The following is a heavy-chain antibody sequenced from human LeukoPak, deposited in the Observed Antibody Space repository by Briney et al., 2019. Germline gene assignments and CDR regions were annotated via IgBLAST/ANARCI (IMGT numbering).Heavy chain of an antibody. CDR1: GNSISSYY. CDR3: ARDPGPDSSGYYAPYYYYGMDV. CDR2: IYYSGST. V-gene: IGHV4-30-4*01. Sequence: PSETLSLTCTVSGNSISSYYWSWIRQPPGKGLEWIGYIYYSGSTYYNPSLKSRVTISVDTSKNQFSLKLSSVTAADTAVYYCARDPGPDSSGYYAPYYYYGMDVWGQGTTVTVSS. J-gene: IGHJ6*01. D-gene: IGHD3-22*01.